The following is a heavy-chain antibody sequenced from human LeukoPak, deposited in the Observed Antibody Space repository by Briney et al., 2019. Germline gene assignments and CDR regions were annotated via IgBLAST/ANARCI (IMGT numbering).Heavy chain of an antibody. CDR3: AREVSYDFWNGYFDY. CDR1: GFTFSSYW. J-gene: IGHJ4*02. CDR2: INSDGSST. D-gene: IGHD3-3*01. Sequence: GGSLRLSCAASGFTFSSYWMHWVRQAPGKGLMWVSRINSDGSSTSYADSVKGRFTISRDNAKNTLYLQMNSLRAEDTAVYYCAREVSYDFWNGYFDYWGQGTLVTVSS. V-gene: IGHV3-74*01.